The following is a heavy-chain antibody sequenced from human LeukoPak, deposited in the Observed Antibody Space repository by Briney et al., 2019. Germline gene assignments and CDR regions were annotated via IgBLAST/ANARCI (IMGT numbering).Heavy chain of an antibody. CDR1: GFTFSRYG. D-gene: IGHD6-19*01. V-gene: IGHV3-33*01. CDR2: IWYDGSNR. CDR3: ARGFGFSPSSGNSFDY. Sequence: GGSLRLSCAASGFTFSRYGMHWVRQAPGKGLEWVAVIWYDGSNRQYVDSVKGRFTISRDNSKNTLYLQMNSLRADDTAVYYCARGFGFSPSSGNSFDYWGQGTLVTVSS. J-gene: IGHJ4*02.